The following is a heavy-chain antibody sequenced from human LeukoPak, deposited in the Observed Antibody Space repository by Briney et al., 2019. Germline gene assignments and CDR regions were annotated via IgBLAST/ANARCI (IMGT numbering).Heavy chain of an antibody. CDR3: ARGLGYGDYSNDAFDI. CDR2: INHSGST. D-gene: IGHD4-17*01. Sequence: SETLSLTCAVYGGSFSGYYWSWIRQPPGKGLEWIGEINHSGSTNYNPSLKSRVTISVDTSKNQFSLKLSPVTAADTAVYYCARGLGYGDYSNDAFDIWGQGTMSPSLQ. V-gene: IGHV4-34*01. J-gene: IGHJ3*02. CDR1: GGSFSGYY.